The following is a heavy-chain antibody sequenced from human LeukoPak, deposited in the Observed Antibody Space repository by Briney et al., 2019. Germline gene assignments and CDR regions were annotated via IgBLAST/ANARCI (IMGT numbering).Heavy chain of an antibody. V-gene: IGHV3-49*04. J-gene: IGHJ5*02. CDR3: ARGMQDYYDSTGTSRGFDP. D-gene: IGHD3-22*01. CDR1: GLTFGDYA. Sequence: PGRSLRLSCTGSGLTFGDYAMSWVRQAPGKGLEWLGLIRSKGYGGTTEYAASVQGRFTISRDDSKSIAYLQMNSLKNEDTAVYYCARGMQDYYDSTGTSRGFDPWGQGTLVTVSS. CDR2: IRSKGYGGTT.